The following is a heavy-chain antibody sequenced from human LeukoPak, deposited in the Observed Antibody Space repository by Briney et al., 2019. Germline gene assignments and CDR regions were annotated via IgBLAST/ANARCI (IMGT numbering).Heavy chain of an antibody. CDR2: ISGTGGFTTST. CDR3: VKDLRYAGSSALSWFDP. Sequence: PGGSLRLPCAASGFTFSNYAMTWVRQAPGKGLECVSTISGTGGFTTSTYYADSVKGRFTISRDNSGNKLYLQMDGLRADDTAVYYCVKDLRYAGSSALSWFDPWGQGTLVTVSS. D-gene: IGHD4-23*01. CDR1: GFTFSNYA. J-gene: IGHJ5*02. V-gene: IGHV3-23*01.